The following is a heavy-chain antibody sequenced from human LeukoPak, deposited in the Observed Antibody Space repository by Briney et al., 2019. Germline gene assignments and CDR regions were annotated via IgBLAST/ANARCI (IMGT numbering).Heavy chain of an antibody. CDR2: ISGDSKYI. Sequence: GGSLRLSCAGSGFTFSRYTFNWVRQAPGRGLEWVSAISGDSKYIYYTDSVKGRFTISRDNAKNSVFLQMNSLRVEDTAVYYCARDPYSGSYGVYYFYYMDVWGKGTTVTVSS. CDR3: ARDPYSGSYGVYYFYYMDV. D-gene: IGHD1-26*01. CDR1: GFTFSRYT. V-gene: IGHV3-21*01. J-gene: IGHJ6*03.